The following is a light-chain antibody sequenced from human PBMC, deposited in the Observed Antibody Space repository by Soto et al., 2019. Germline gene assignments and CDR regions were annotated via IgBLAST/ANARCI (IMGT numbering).Light chain of an antibody. CDR2: AAS. CDR1: QSISTW. CDR3: QQYNDYIT. J-gene: IGKJ5*01. V-gene: IGKV1-5*01. Sequence: DIQMTQSPSTLSASIGDRVTITCRASQSISTWLAWYQQKPGKAPKLLIYAASTLENGVPTRFSGTGSETEFTLTVSSLHPDDSATYYCQQYNDYITFGQGARLEIK.